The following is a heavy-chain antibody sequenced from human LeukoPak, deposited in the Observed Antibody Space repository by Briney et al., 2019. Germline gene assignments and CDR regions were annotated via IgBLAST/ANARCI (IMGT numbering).Heavy chain of an antibody. CDR1: GGSISSSSYY. CDR2: IYYSGSSS. D-gene: IGHD3-22*01. V-gene: IGHV4-39*01. J-gene: IGHJ4*02. Sequence: PSETLSLTCIVSGGSISSSSYYWGWIRQSPGKGLEWIGSIYYSGSSSYYNPSLKSRVTISVDTSKNQFSLKLDSVTAADTAVYYCARQLSYYYDSSGYYGYYFDYWGQGTLVTVSS. CDR3: ARQLSYYYDSSGYYGYYFDY.